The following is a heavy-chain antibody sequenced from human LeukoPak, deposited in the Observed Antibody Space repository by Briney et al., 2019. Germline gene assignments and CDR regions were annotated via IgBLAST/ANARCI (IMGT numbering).Heavy chain of an antibody. V-gene: IGHV3-30-3*01. Sequence: TGGSLRLSCVVTGIILTTYTMYWVRQAPGKGLEWVAIVSYDENNKYYADSVKGRFTISRDNYKDTVFLQMNDLRREDAALYYCARIGFSATTSSYWGRGTRVIVSS. CDR2: VSYDENNK. J-gene: IGHJ4*02. CDR1: GIILTTYT. CDR3: ARIGFSATTSSY. D-gene: IGHD2/OR15-2a*01.